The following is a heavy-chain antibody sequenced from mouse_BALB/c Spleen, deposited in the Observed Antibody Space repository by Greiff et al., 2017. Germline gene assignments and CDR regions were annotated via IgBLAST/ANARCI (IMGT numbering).Heavy chain of an antibody. D-gene: IGHD2-14*01. CDR1: GFNIKDYY. CDR3: NRYDGAFAY. Sequence: VQLQQSGAELVRSGASVKLSCTASGFNIKDYYMHWVKQRPEQGLEWIGWIDPENGDTEYAPKFQGKATMTADTSSNTAYLQLSSLTSEDTAVYYCNRYDGAFAYWGQGTLVTVSA. V-gene: IGHV14-4*02. J-gene: IGHJ3*01. CDR2: IDPENGDT.